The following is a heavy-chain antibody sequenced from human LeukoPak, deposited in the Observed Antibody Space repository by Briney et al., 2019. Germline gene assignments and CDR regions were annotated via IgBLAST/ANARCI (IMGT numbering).Heavy chain of an antibody. Sequence: GESLKISCKGSGYRFSDYWIGWVRQMPGKGLEWMGIIYPGDSDTRYSPSFQGQVTISADKSINTAHLQWSSLKASDTAMYYCARGAAGTTPDYYYFGLDVWGQGTTVRVSS. J-gene: IGHJ6*02. CDR3: ARGAAGTTPDYYYFGLDV. D-gene: IGHD1-7*01. V-gene: IGHV5-51*01. CDR2: IYPGDSDT. CDR1: GYRFSDYW.